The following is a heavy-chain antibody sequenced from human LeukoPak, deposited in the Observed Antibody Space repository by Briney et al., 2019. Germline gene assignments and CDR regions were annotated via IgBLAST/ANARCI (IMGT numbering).Heavy chain of an antibody. CDR3: AREQTRGGDLDY. CDR2: ISSSSSYI. Sequence: GGSLRLSCAASGFTFSTFAMIWVRQPPGKGLEWVSSISSSSSYIYYADSVKGRFTISRDNAKNALYLQMYSLRVEDTAVYYCAREQTRGGDLDYWGQGALVTVSS. D-gene: IGHD2-21*02. J-gene: IGHJ4*02. CDR1: GFTFSTFA. V-gene: IGHV3-21*01.